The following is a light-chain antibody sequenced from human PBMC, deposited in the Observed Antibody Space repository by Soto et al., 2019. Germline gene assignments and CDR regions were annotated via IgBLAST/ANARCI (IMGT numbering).Light chain of an antibody. Sequence: LPQSPSSLSASVGDRVTVTCRASQSVTTWLAWYQQKPGQAPRLLIYGASTRATDVPDRFSGSGSGADFTLTISRLEPEDFAVYYCQQYGSSPPRTFGQGTKVDIK. CDR2: GAS. CDR3: QQYGSSPPRT. J-gene: IGKJ1*01. CDR1: QSVTTW. V-gene: IGKV3-20*01.